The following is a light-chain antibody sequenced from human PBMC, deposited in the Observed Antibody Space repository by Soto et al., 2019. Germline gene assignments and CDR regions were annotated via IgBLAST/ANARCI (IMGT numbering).Light chain of an antibody. J-gene: IGKJ2*01. V-gene: IGKV2-30*01. Sequence: DVVMTQSPLSLPVTLGQPASISCRSSQSLVYSDGNTYLSWFQQRPGQSPRRLIYKVSNRDSGVPDRVSGSGSGTDFTLKISRVAAEDVGIYYCMQGTHWPYTFGQGTELEIK. CDR1: QSLVYSDGNTY. CDR2: KVS. CDR3: MQGTHWPYT.